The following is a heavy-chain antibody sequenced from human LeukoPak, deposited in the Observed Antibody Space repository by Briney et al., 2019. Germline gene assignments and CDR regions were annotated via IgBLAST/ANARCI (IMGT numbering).Heavy chain of an antibody. V-gene: IGHV1-3*03. CDR2: INAANGHT. J-gene: IGHJ6*03. CDR3: ARGRGPPNSNRDFYYYYYMDV. CDR1: GYTFTNYA. D-gene: IGHD6-13*01. Sequence: ASVKVSCRASGYTFTNYAIHWVRQAPGQRFEWMGWINAANGHTKYSQEFQDRITITRDTFATTAYMELSNLRSEDMALYYCARGRGPPNSNRDFYYYYYMDVWGTGTTVTVSS.